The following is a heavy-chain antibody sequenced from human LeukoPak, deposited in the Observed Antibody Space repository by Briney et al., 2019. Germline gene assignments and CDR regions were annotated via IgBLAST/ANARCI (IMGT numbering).Heavy chain of an antibody. Sequence: LRLSCAASGFTFSDYYMSWIRQPPGKGLEWIGEINHSGSTNYNPSLKSRVTISVDTSKNQFSLKLSSVAAADTAVYYCATIAAAGTRAFDIWGQGTMVTVSS. CDR2: INHSGST. J-gene: IGHJ3*02. CDR1: GFTFSDYY. D-gene: IGHD6-13*01. CDR3: ATIAAAGTRAFDI. V-gene: IGHV4-34*08.